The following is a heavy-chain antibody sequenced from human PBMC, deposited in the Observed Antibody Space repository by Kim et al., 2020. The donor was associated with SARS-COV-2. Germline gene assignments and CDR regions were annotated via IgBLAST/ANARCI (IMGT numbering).Heavy chain of an antibody. CDR1: GFTFDDYA. Sequence: GGSLRLSCAASGFTFDDYAMHWVRQAPGKGLEWVSGISWNSGSIGYADSVKGRFTISRDNAKNSLYLQMNSLRAEDTALYYCAKLSSATEDYFDYWGQGTLVTVSS. CDR3: AKLSSATEDYFDY. V-gene: IGHV3-9*01. J-gene: IGHJ4*02. CDR2: ISWNSGSI. D-gene: IGHD1-26*01.